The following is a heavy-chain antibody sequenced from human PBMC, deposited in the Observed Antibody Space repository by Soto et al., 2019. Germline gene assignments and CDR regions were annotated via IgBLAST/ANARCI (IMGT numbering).Heavy chain of an antibody. CDR1: GVPFNNYA. Sequence: GGSLRVSFSASGVPFNNYAMNWVRQAPGKGLEWVSAISGSGDDTYYADSVRGRFTISRDNSRNTLYLQMSSLRADDTAVYFCAKDRTYRYRTGYYYYAMDVWGQGITVPVSS. J-gene: IGHJ6*02. CDR2: ISGSGDDT. CDR3: AKDRTYRYRTGYYYYAMDV. V-gene: IGHV3-23*01. D-gene: IGHD5-18*01.